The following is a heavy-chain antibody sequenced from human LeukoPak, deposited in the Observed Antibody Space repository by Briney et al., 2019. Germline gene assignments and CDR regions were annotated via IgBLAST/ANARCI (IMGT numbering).Heavy chain of an antibody. CDR1: GFTFSNYA. Sequence: GGSLRLSCAASGFTFSNYAMHWVRQAPGKGLEWVAVIWYDGSNKYYADSVKGRFTISRDNSKNTLYLQMNSLRAEDTAVYYCAKGGREDYGDDAFDIWGQGTMVTVSS. D-gene: IGHD4-17*01. V-gene: IGHV3-33*06. CDR3: AKGGREDYGDDAFDI. CDR2: IWYDGSNK. J-gene: IGHJ3*02.